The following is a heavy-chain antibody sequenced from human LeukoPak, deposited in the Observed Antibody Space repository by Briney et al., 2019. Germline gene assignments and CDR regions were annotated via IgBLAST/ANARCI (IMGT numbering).Heavy chain of an antibody. J-gene: IGHJ4*02. V-gene: IGHV3-9*01. CDR2: ISWNSGSI. D-gene: IGHD5-18*01. CDR3: ARDRRRGYSYGTVVDY. Sequence: GRSLRLSCAASGFTFDDYAMHWVRQAPGKGLEWFSGISWNSGSIGYADSVKGRFTISRDNAKNSLYLQMNSLRAEDTAVYYCARDRRRGYSYGTVVDYWGQGTLVTVSS. CDR1: GFTFDDYA.